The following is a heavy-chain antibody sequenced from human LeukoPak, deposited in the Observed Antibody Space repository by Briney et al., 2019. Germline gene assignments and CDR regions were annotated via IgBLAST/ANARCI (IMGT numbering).Heavy chain of an antibody. CDR3: ARSARIAANYYYGMDA. CDR2: IYYSGST. Sequence: SETLSLTCTVSGGSISSYYWSWIRQPPGKGLEWIGYIYYSGSTNYNPSLKSRVTISVDTSKNQFSLKLSSVTAADTAVYYCARSARIAANYYYGMDAWGQGTTVTVSS. J-gene: IGHJ6*02. V-gene: IGHV4-59*01. D-gene: IGHD6-25*01. CDR1: GGSISSYY.